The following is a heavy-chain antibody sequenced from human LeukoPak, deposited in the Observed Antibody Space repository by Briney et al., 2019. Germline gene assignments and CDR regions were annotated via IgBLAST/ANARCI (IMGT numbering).Heavy chain of an antibody. D-gene: IGHD6-6*01. CDR1: GFTFNRFY. J-gene: IGHJ4*02. V-gene: IGHV3-64D*06. CDR2: IRSNGATT. Sequence: GGSRRLSCSASGFTFNRFYLHWVRQAPGKGLEFVSHIRSNGATTYYADSVKGRFTISRDNSKNTLYLQMSSPRADDTAVYYCVKDRSIAAPNNDFFDSWGQGALVTVSS. CDR3: VKDRSIAAPNNDFFDS.